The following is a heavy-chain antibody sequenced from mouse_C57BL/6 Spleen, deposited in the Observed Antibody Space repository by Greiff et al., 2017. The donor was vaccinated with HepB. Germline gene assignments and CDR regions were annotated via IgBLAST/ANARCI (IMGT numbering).Heavy chain of an antibody. V-gene: IGHV3-6*01. CDR2: ISYDGSN. J-gene: IGHJ2*01. CDR1: GYSITSGYY. CDR3: ARDRGGTNYFDY. Sequence: VQLQQSGPGLVKPSQSLSLTCSVTGYSITSGYYWNWIRQFPGNKLEWMGYISYDGSNNYNPSLKNRISITRDTSKNQFFLKLNSVTTEDTATYYCARDRGGTNYFDYWGQGTTLTVSS. D-gene: IGHD4-1*01.